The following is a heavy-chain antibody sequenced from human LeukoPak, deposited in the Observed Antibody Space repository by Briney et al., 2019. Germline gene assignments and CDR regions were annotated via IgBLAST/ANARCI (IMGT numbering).Heavy chain of an antibody. J-gene: IGHJ6*03. V-gene: IGHV4-59*01. D-gene: IGHD3-10*01. CDR1: GGSISSYY. CDR2: IYYSGST. Sequence: PSETLSLTCTVSGGSISSYYWSWIRQPPGKGLEWIGYIYYSGSTNYNPSLKSRVTISVDTSKNQFSLKLSSVTAADTAVYYCAREIGSGHGDLYYYYMDVWGKGTTVTVSS. CDR3: AREIGSGHGDLYYYYMDV.